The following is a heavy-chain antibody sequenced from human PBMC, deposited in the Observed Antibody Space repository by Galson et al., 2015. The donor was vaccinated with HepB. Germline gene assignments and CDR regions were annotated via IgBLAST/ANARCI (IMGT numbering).Heavy chain of an antibody. CDR2: IWYDGSNK. CDR3: ARDSSGWYRTPVTQVDY. D-gene: IGHD6-19*01. J-gene: IGHJ4*02. Sequence: SLRLSCAASGFTFSSYGMHWVRQAPGKGLEWVAVIWYDGSNKYYADSVKGRFTISRDNSKNTLYLQMNSLRAEDTAVYYCARDSSGWYRTPVTQVDYWGQGTLVTVSP. V-gene: IGHV3-33*01. CDR1: GFTFSSYG.